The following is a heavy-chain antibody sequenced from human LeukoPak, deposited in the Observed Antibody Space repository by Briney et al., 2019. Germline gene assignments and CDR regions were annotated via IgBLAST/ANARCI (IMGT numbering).Heavy chain of an antibody. V-gene: IGHV3-23*01. J-gene: IGHJ4*02. Sequence: GGSLRLSCAASGFTFSTYAMSWVRQAAGKGLEWVSLISGSGGSTYYADSVKGRFTISRDNSKNTLYLQMNSLRAEDTAVYYCAIAAAGTGVGSNDYWGQGTLVTVSS. CDR3: AIAAAGTGVGSNDY. CDR1: GFTFSTYA. D-gene: IGHD6-13*01. CDR2: ISGSGGST.